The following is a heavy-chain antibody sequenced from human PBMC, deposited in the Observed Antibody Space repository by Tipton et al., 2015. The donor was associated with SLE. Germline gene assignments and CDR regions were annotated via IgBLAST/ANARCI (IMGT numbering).Heavy chain of an antibody. CDR3: AGSLEWLLYGVDY. D-gene: IGHD3-3*01. CDR2: ISSNGGST. V-gene: IGHV3-64*01. CDR1: GFTFSNYA. J-gene: IGHJ4*02. Sequence: SLRLSCAASGFTFSNYAMHWVRQAPGKGLEYVSAISSNGGSTYYANSVKGRFTISRDNSKNTLYLQMGSLRAEDMAVYYCAGSLEWLLYGVDYWGQGTLVTVSS.